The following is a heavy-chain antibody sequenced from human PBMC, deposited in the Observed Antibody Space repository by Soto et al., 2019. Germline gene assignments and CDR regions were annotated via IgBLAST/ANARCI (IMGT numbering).Heavy chain of an antibody. V-gene: IGHV3-73*02. CDR3: ARLWSEREPNFDY. CDR1: GYTFSDSA. Sequence: EVQLVESAGGLVQPGGSLKLSCAASGYTFSDSAMHWVRQASGKGLEWVGRIRSKANNYATVYGASVRGRFTISRDDSKNTAYLQMNSLKTEDTAVYYCARLWSEREPNFDYWGQGTLVSVSS. CDR2: IRSKANNYAT. J-gene: IGHJ4*02. D-gene: IGHD1-26*01.